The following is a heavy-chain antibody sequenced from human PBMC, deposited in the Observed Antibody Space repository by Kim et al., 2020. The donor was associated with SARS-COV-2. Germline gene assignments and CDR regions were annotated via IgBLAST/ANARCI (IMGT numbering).Heavy chain of an antibody. CDR2: IYYSGST. D-gene: IGHD6-19*01. CDR1: GGSISSYY. J-gene: IGHJ5*02. V-gene: IGHV4-59*13. CDR3: ARGYSSGWYPFDP. Sequence: SETLSLTCTVSGGSISSYYWSWIRQPPGKGLEWMGYIYYSGSTNYNPSLKRRVTISVDTSKNQFSLKLSSVTAADTAVYYCARGYSSGWYPFDPWGQGTLVTVSS.